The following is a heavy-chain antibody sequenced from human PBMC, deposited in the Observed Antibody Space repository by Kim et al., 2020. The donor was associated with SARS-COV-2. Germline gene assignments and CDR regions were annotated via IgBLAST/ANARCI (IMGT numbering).Heavy chain of an antibody. V-gene: IGHV3-30*01. J-gene: IGHJ4*02. D-gene: IGHD3-16*02. Sequence: DSVKGRFTISRDNSKNTLYLQMNSLRAEDTAVYYCARAESYDYIWGSYRSWGQGTLVTVSS. CDR3: ARAESYDYIWGSYRS.